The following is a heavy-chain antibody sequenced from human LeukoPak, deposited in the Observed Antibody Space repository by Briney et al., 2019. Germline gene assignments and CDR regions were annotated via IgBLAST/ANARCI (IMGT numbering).Heavy chain of an antibody. J-gene: IGHJ4*02. CDR1: GGSIGSYN. V-gene: IGHV4-59*01. CDR3: AREVVAAAGTVDY. Sequence: SETLSLTCTVSGGSIGSYNWSWIRQPPGKGLEWIGYIYYSGSTNYNPSLKSRVTISVDTSKNQFSLKLSSVTAADTAVYYCAREVVAAAGTVDYWGQGTLVTVSS. CDR2: IYYSGST. D-gene: IGHD6-13*01.